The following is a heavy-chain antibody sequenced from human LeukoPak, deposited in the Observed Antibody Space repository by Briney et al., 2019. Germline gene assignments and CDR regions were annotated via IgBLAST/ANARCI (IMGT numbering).Heavy chain of an antibody. Sequence: SETLSPPALSMVGPSVVTTGAGSASPQGRGWSGLGEINHSGSTNYNPSLKSRVTISVDTSKSQFSLKLSSVTAADTAVYYCAREGDYIDYGGPLNWFDPWGQGTLVTVSS. CDR2: INHSGST. D-gene: IGHD4-23*01. CDR3: AREGDYIDYGGPLNWFDP. V-gene: IGHV4-34*01. CDR1: VGPSVVTT. J-gene: IGHJ5*02.